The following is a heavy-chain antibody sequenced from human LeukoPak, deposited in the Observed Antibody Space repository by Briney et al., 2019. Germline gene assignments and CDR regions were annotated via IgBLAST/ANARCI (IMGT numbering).Heavy chain of an antibody. J-gene: IGHJ3*02. CDR2: IIPIFGTA. D-gene: IGHD6-13*01. Sequence: SVKVSCKASGGTFSSYAISWVRQAPGEGLEWMGRIIPIFGTANYAQKFQGRVTITTDESTSTTYMELSSLRSEDTAVYYCALRQPDAFDIWGQGTMVTVSS. CDR3: ALRQPDAFDI. V-gene: IGHV1-69*05. CDR1: GGTFSSYA.